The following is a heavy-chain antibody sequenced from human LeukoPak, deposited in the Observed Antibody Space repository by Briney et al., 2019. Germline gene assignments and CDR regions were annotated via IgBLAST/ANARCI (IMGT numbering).Heavy chain of an antibody. Sequence: SETLSLTCTVSGGSISSGSYYWSWIRQPAGKGLEWIGRIYTSGSTNYNPSLKSRVTISVDTSKNQFSLKLSSVTAADTAVYYCARDSGSYLNKGFDYWGQGTLVTVSS. CDR2: IYTSGST. J-gene: IGHJ4*02. D-gene: IGHD1-26*01. V-gene: IGHV4-61*02. CDR3: ARDSGSYLNKGFDY. CDR1: GGSISSGSYY.